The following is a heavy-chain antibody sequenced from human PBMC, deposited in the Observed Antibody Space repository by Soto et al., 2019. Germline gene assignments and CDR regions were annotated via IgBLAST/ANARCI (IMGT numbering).Heavy chain of an antibody. CDR2: TYYRSKWYN. J-gene: IGHJ5*01. Sequence: PSHTLSLTCAISGYSVSSSSVAWNCIRQSPSRGLEWLGRTYYRSKWYNDYAESVKSRITINPDTSKNQFSLHLNSVTPEDTAVYYCVRLIGNSWLDFWGQGTLVTVSS. CDR1: GYSVSSSSVA. CDR3: VRLIGNSWLDF. D-gene: IGHD1-26*01. V-gene: IGHV6-1*01.